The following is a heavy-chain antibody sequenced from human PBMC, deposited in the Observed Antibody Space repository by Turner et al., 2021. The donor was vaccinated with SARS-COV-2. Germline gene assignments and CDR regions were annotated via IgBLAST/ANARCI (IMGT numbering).Heavy chain of an antibody. V-gene: IGHV1-8*01. J-gene: IGHJ4*02. Sequence: QVQLVQSGAEVKKPGASVKVSCKASGYTFTGYDINWVRQATGQGLEWMGWMNPNSGNTGYAQKFQGRVTMTRNTSISTAYMELSSLRSEDTAVYYCATGYAYCGGDCSIHYWGQGTLVTVSS. CDR3: ATGYAYCGGDCSIHY. CDR2: MNPNSGNT. CDR1: GYTFTGYD. D-gene: IGHD2-21*02.